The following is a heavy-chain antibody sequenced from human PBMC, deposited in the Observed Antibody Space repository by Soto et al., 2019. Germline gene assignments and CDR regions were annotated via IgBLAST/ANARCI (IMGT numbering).Heavy chain of an antibody. V-gene: IGHV4-30-4*01. D-gene: IGHD5-18*01. CDR2: ISNSGST. CDR3: ATESGSTYGYFDH. CDR1: GGSVTSDEDY. J-gene: IGHJ4*02. Sequence: SETLSLTCTVSGGSVTSDEDYWTWIRQPPGKGLEWIGYISNSGSTGYNPSLKTRLSMSVDRSKNQFTLRLTSVTAADTAVYFCATESGSTYGYFDHWGQGTQVTVSS.